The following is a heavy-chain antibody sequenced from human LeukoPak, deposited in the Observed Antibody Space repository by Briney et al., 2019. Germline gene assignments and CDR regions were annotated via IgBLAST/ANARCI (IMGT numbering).Heavy chain of an antibody. CDR3: ARSSTTDANHYYYYYMDV. V-gene: IGHV4-61*02. CDR1: GGSISSGGYY. Sequence: SETLSLTCTVSGGSISSGGYYWSWIRQHPGKGLEWIGRIYTDGSPNYNPSLKSRVTISVDTSKNQFSLKLSSVTAADTAVYYCARSSTTDANHYYYYYMDVWGKGTTVTVSS. CDR2: IYTDGSP. J-gene: IGHJ6*03. D-gene: IGHD2-2*01.